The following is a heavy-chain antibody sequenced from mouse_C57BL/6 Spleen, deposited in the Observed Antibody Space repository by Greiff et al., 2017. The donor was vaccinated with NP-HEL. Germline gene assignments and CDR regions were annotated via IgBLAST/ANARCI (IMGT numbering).Heavy chain of an antibody. D-gene: IGHD4-1*01. CDR1: GYAFSSYW. J-gene: IGHJ3*01. CDR2: IYPGDGDT. V-gene: IGHV1-80*01. Sequence: QVQLQQSGAELVKPGASVKISCKASGYAFSSYWMNWVKQRPGKGLEWIGQIYPGDGDTNYNGKFKGKATLTADKSSSTACMQLSSLTSEDSAVYFCARGGRLGGFAYWGQGTLVTVSA. CDR3: ARGGRLGGFAY.